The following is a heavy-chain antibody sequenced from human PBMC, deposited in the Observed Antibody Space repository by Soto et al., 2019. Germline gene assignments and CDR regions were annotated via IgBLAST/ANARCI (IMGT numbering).Heavy chain of an antibody. CDR1: GCTFGDYA. CDR2: IISKAYGGTT. D-gene: IGHD2-2*01. Sequence: GSRKLSCTASGCTFGDYAMSWVRQAPGKGLEWVGFIISKAYGGTTEYAASVKGRFTISRDDSKSIAYLQMSSLKTEDTAVYYCTREIRSCSSTSCYALRYYGMDVWPQGTTVTVSS. J-gene: IGHJ6*02. V-gene: IGHV3-49*04. CDR3: TREIRSCSSTSCYALRYYGMDV.